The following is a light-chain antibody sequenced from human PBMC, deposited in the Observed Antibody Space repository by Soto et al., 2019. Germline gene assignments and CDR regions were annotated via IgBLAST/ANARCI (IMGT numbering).Light chain of an antibody. CDR1: QSVSSK. V-gene: IGKV3-15*01. CDR2: GAS. J-gene: IGKJ1*01. Sequence: EIVMTQSPATLSVSPGERATLSCRASQSVSSKLAWYQQKPGQGPRLLIYGASTRATGNPARFSGSGSGTELYLTTSSLACEDFADDYCQHYSTWLWTFGQGTKVEIK. CDR3: QHYSTWLWT.